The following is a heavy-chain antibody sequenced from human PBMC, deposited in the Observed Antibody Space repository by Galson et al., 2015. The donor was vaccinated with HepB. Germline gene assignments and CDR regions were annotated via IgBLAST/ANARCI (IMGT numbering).Heavy chain of an antibody. D-gene: IGHD3-10*01. V-gene: IGHV3-21*01. CDR3: ARGWGHGITQENWFDP. Sequence: SLRLSCAASGFTFSSYSMNWVRQAPGKGLEWVSSISSSSSYIYYAYSVKGRFTISRDNAKNSLYLQMNSLRAEDTAVYYCARGWGHGITQENWFDPWGQGTLVTVSS. J-gene: IGHJ5*02. CDR2: ISSSSSYI. CDR1: GFTFSSYS.